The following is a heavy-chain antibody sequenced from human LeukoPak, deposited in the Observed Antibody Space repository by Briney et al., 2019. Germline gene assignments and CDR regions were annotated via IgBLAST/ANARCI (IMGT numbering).Heavy chain of an antibody. J-gene: IGHJ6*02. D-gene: IGHD3-10*01. CDR3: ARGGSGITYYYAMDV. Sequence: GGSLRLSCAASGFTFSNYWTHWVRQAPGKGLVWVSRINSDGSSTHYADSVKGRFTISRDNAKNTLYLQMNSLRVDDTAVYYCARGGSGITYYYAMDVWGQGTTVTVSS. CDR1: GFTFSNYW. CDR2: INSDGSST. V-gene: IGHV3-74*01.